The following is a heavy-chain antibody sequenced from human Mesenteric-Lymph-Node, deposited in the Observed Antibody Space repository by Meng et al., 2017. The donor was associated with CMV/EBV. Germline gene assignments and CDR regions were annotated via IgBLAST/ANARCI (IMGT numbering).Heavy chain of an antibody. V-gene: IGHV4-39*07. CDR1: GDSRSSNYY. Sequence: SETLSLTCTVSGDSRSSNYYWGWIRQPPGKGLEWIGNIYFSGSTYYNPSLKSRVTISVDTSKNQFSLKLSSVTAADTAVYYCASPYCSSTSCYTRYYYGMDVWGQGTTVTVSS. J-gene: IGHJ6*02. D-gene: IGHD2-2*02. CDR2: IYFSGST. CDR3: ASPYCSSTSCYTRYYYGMDV.